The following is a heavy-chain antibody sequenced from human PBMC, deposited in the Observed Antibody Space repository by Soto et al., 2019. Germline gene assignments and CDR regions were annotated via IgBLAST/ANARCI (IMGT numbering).Heavy chain of an antibody. Sequence: ASVKVSCKASGYTFTGYYMHWVRQAPGQGLEWMGWINPNSGGTNYAQKLQGWVTMTRDTSISTAYMELSRLRSDDTAVYYCAXXXXXXXXXNPIRGALGYYYYYGMDVWGQGTTVTVSS. V-gene: IGHV1-2*04. CDR1: GYTFTGYY. J-gene: IGHJ6*02. CDR2: INPNSGGT. CDR3: AXXXXXXXXXNPIRGALGYYYYYGMDV. D-gene: IGHD3-10*01.